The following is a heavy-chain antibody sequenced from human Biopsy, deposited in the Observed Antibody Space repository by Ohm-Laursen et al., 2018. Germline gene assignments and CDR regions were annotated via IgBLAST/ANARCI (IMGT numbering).Heavy chain of an antibody. CDR3: ARDRGYYSDRTVPGYFDL. CDR2: VYYTGST. Sequence: TLSLTCTVSGDSISSYYWSWIRQPPGKGLQWIGYVYYTGSTDYNPSLQSRVTISVDTSKDHFSLRLRSVTPADTAIYYCARDRGYYSDRTVPGYFDLWGRGTLVTVSS. V-gene: IGHV4-59*01. J-gene: IGHJ2*01. CDR1: GDSISSYY. D-gene: IGHD3-22*01.